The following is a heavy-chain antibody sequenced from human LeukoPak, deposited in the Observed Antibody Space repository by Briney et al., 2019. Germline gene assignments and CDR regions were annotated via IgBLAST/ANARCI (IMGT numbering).Heavy chain of an antibody. CDR1: GFTFSSYA. J-gene: IGHJ4*02. V-gene: IGHV3-23*01. D-gene: IGHD5-18*01. Sequence: GGSLRLSCAASGFTFSSYAMSLVRQVPGKGLEWVSAISGSGGSTYYADSVKGRFTISRDNSKNTLYLQMNSLRAEDTAVYYCAKWDTRTYYFDYWGQGTLVTVSS. CDR2: ISGSGGST. CDR3: AKWDTRTYYFDY.